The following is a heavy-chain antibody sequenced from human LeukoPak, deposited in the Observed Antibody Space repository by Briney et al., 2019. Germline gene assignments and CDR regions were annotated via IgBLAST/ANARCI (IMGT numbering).Heavy chain of an antibody. CDR3: AKSLGDYYDSSGYYSPFDY. V-gene: IGHV3-9*01. Sequence: GRSLRLSCAASGFTFDDYAMHWVRQTPGKGLEWISGISWNSGSRGYADSVKGRFTISRDNAKNSLYLQMNSLRAEDTALYYCAKSLGDYYDSSGYYSPFDYWGQGSLVTVSS. J-gene: IGHJ4*02. D-gene: IGHD3-22*01. CDR2: ISWNSGSR. CDR1: GFTFDDYA.